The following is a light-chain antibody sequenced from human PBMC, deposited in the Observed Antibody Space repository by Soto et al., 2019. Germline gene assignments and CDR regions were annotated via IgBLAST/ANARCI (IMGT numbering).Light chain of an antibody. CDR3: QQYNNWPPLT. CDR2: GAS. CDR1: QSVSSN. J-gene: IGKJ4*01. V-gene: IGKV3-15*01. Sequence: EIVMTQSPATLSVSPGERATLSCRASQSVSSNLAWYQQKPGQAPRLLIYGASTRATGIPARFSGSGPGTEFTLTISSLQSEDFEVYYCQQYNNWPPLTFGGGNKVEIK.